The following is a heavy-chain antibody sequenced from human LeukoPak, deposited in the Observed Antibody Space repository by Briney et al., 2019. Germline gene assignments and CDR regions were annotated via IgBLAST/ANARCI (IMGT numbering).Heavy chain of an antibody. V-gene: IGHV3-7*01. Sequence: PGGSLRLSCAAPGFTFSSYWMSWVRQAPGKGLEWVANIKQDGSEKYYVDSVKGRFTIPRDNAKNSLYLQMNSLRAEDTAVYYCARAAYSSTWYSRYFDLWGRGTLVTVSS. J-gene: IGHJ2*01. CDR2: IKQDGSEK. D-gene: IGHD6-13*01. CDR3: ARAAYSSTWYSRYFDL. CDR1: GFTFSSYW.